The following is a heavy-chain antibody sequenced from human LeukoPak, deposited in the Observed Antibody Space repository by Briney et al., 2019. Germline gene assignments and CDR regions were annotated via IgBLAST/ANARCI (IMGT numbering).Heavy chain of an antibody. Sequence: GGSLRLSCAASGFTFSSYWTSWVRQAPGKGLEWVANIKQDGSEKYYVDSVKGRFTISRDNAKNSLYLQMNSLRAEDTAVYYCARDRSIAAPYDYWGQGTLVTVSS. D-gene: IGHD6-6*01. J-gene: IGHJ4*02. CDR2: IKQDGSEK. V-gene: IGHV3-7*01. CDR3: ARDRSIAAPYDY. CDR1: GFTFSSYW.